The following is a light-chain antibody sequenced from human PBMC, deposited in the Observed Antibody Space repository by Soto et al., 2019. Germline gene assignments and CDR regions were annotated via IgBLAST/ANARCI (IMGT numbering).Light chain of an antibody. Sequence: QSLLTQPPSASGSPGQSVTISCTGTSSDVGGYNYVSRYQQHPGKAPKLMIYEVSKRPSGVPDRFSGSKSGNTASLTVSGLQAEDEADYYCSSYAGSNNFGVFGTGTKVTVL. CDR3: SSYAGSNNFGV. CDR1: SSDVGGYNY. J-gene: IGLJ1*01. V-gene: IGLV2-8*01. CDR2: EVS.